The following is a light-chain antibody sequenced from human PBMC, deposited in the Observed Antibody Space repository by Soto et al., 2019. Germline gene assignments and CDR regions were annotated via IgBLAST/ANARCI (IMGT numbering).Light chain of an antibody. CDR3: QKYNSAPRT. J-gene: IGKJ1*01. CDR1: QGISHY. CDR2: DAN. V-gene: IGKV1-27*01. Sequence: DIQMTQSPSSLSASVGDRVTITCRASQGISHYLAWYQQRPGQVPKLLIHDANILQSGVPSRFSGSGSGTDFTLTISSLQPEDVATDYCQKYNSAPRTFGQGTKVDIK.